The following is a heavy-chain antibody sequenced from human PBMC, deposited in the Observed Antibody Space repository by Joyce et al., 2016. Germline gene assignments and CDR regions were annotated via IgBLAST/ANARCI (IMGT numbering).Heavy chain of an antibody. Sequence: EVQLVESGGGLVQPGGSLRLSCAASGFTVSSDYMTWVRQAPGQGLEWVSILYSGGITYYADSVRGRFTISRDNSKTTLYLQMSSLRPEDTAIYYCASQFGSLFSNYVVYWGQGALVTVSS. CDR1: GFTVSSDY. J-gene: IGHJ4*02. V-gene: IGHV3-66*04. D-gene: IGHD3-10*01. CDR3: ASQFGSLFSNYVVY. CDR2: LYSGGIT.